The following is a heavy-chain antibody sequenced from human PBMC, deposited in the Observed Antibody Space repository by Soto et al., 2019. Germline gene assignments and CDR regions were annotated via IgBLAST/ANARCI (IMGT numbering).Heavy chain of an antibody. V-gene: IGHV3-23*01. J-gene: IGHJ3*02. D-gene: IGHD2-15*01. Sequence: EEQLLESGGGLAQPGGSLRLSCAASGFTFSNYGMGWVRRAPGKGLEWVSTISGSGDSTYYAVSVKGRCAISRDNSKNTLYQQLNSLRADDTAVYYCATGLWVVATTAALRIWGQGTLVSVSS. CDR2: ISGSGDST. CDR1: GFTFSNYG. CDR3: ATGLWVVATTAALRI.